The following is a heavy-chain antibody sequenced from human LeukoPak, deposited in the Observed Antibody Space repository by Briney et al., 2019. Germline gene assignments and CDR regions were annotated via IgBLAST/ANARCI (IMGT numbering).Heavy chain of an antibody. J-gene: IGHJ6*02. D-gene: IGHD2-15*01. CDR3: ARGRGGYCSGGSCWGTYYYYGMDV. Sequence: SSQTLSLTCAVSGGSISSGGYSWSWIRQPPGKGLEWIGYIYHSGSTYYNPSLKSRVTISVDRSKNQFSLKLSSVTAADTAVYYCARGRGGYCSGGSCWGTYYYYGMDVWGQGTTVTVSS. CDR1: GGSISSGGYS. CDR2: IYHSGST. V-gene: IGHV4-30-2*01.